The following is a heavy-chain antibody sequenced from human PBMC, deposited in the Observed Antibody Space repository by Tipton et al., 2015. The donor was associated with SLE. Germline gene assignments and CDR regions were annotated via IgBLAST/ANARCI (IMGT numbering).Heavy chain of an antibody. CDR1: GFTFSSYE. CDR2: ISRSGNDM. CDR3: ARDRASDFDFNYYYGMDV. V-gene: IGHV3-48*03. J-gene: IGHJ6*02. Sequence: GSLRLSCAASGFTFSSYEMNWVRQAPGKGLEWVSYISRSGNDMYYADSVKGRFTISRDNAKNSLFLQMNSLRAEDTAVYYCARDRASDFDFNYYYGMDVWGQGTTVTVSS. D-gene: IGHD5-12*01.